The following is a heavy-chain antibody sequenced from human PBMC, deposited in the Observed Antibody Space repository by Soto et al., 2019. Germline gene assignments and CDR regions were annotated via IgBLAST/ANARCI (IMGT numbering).Heavy chain of an antibody. Sequence: QVQLVESGGGVVQPGRSLRLSCAASGFTFSSYGMHWVRQAPGKGLEWVAVISYDGSNKYYADSVKGRFTISRDNSKNTLYLQMNSLRAEDTAVYYCAKETYYYDTSGGFDPWGQGTVVTVSS. CDR2: ISYDGSNK. CDR3: AKETYYYDTSGGFDP. V-gene: IGHV3-30*18. D-gene: IGHD3-22*01. CDR1: GFTFSSYG. J-gene: IGHJ5*02.